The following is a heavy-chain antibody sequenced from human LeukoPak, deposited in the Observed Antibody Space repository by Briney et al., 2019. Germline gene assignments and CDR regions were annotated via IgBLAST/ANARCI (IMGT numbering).Heavy chain of an antibody. CDR2: MYYSGNT. V-gene: IGHV4-59*01. CDR3: ARGKYYFDY. CDR1: VDSISGYY. Sequence: SETLSLTCTVSVDSISGYYWSWIRQPPGKGLEWIGYMYYSGNTNYNPSLKSRLTTSLDTSKNQFSLKLSSVTAADTAVYYCARGKYYFDYWGQGTLVTVSS. J-gene: IGHJ4*02.